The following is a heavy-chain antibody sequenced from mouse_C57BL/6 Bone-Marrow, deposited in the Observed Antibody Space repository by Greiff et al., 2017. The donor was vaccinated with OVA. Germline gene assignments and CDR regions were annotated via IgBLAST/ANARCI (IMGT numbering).Heavy chain of an antibody. CDR2: IYPGDGDT. CDR1: GYAFSSYW. V-gene: IGHV1-80*01. J-gene: IGHJ2*01. D-gene: IGHD2-4*01. CDR3: ARYDDYDRYYFDY. Sequence: QVQLQQSGAELVKPGASVKISCKASGYAFSSYWMNWVKQRPGKGLEWIGQIYPGDGDTNYNGKFKGKATLTADKSSSTAYMQLSSLTSEDSAVYFCARYDDYDRYYFDYWGRGTTLTVSS.